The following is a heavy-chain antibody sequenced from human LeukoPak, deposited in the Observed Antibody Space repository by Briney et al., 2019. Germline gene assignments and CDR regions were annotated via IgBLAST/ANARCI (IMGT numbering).Heavy chain of an antibody. CDR1: GFTFSSYA. V-gene: IGHV3-23*01. D-gene: IGHD2-15*01. J-gene: IGHJ4*02. CDR2: ISGSGGST. Sequence: GGSLRLSCAASGFTFSSYAMSWVRQAPGKGLEWVSAISGSGGSTYYADSVKGRFTISRDNPKNTLYLQMNSLRAEDTAVDYCAYCSGGSCFSPFDYWGQGTLVTVSS. CDR3: AYCSGGSCFSPFDY.